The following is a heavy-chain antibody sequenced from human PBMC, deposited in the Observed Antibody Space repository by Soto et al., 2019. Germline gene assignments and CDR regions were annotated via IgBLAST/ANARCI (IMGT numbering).Heavy chain of an antibody. J-gene: IGHJ4*02. Sequence: GGSLRLSCAASGFTFSIYAMSWVRQAPGKGPEWVSSITGSGAGTFYADSVKGRFTISRDNSKNTLYLQMNSLSAEDTALYYCAKDRPNFYESRGDYYKMGGDYWGQGTLVTVSS. V-gene: IGHV3-23*01. D-gene: IGHD3-10*01. CDR3: AKDRPNFYESRGDYYKMGGDY. CDR2: ITGSGAGT. CDR1: GFTFSIYA.